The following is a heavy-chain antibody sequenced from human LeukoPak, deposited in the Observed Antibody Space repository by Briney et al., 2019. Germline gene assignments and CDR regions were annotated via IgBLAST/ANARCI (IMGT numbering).Heavy chain of an antibody. Sequence: GASVKVSCKASGFTFTSSAMQWVRQARGQRLEWIGWIVDGSGNTNYAQKFQERVTITRDMSTSTAYMELSSLRSEDTAVYYCATTNCSGGSCYPDWFDPWGQGTLVTVSS. CDR2: IVDGSGNT. CDR3: ATTNCSGGSCYPDWFDP. V-gene: IGHV1-58*02. D-gene: IGHD2-15*01. J-gene: IGHJ5*02. CDR1: GFTFTSSA.